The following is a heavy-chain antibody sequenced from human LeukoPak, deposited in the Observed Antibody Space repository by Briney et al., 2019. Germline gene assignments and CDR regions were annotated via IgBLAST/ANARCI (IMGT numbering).Heavy chain of an antibody. Sequence: ASVKVSCKASGYTFTSYDINWVRQATGQGLEWMGWTNPNSGNTAYAQKFQGRVTITRNTSISTAYMELSSLRSEDTAVYYCARGRYSLSHIDYWGQGTLVTVSS. CDR3: ARGRYSLSHIDY. J-gene: IGHJ4*02. V-gene: IGHV1-8*01. CDR2: TNPNSGNT. D-gene: IGHD2-21*01. CDR1: GYTFTSYD.